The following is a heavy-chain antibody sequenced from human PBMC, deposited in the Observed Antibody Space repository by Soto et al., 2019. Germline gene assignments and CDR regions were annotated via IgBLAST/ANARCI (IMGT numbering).Heavy chain of an antibody. D-gene: IGHD3-3*01. V-gene: IGHV3-9*01. CDR3: ARGGVYGGDHYYTAMDV. Sequence: GGSLRLSCAASGFTFDDYAMHWVRQAPGKGLEWVSGISWNSGSIGYADSVKGRFTISRDNAKNSLYLQMNSLRAEDTALYYCARGGVYGGDHYYTAMDVWGQGTTVTVSS. CDR2: ISWNSGSI. CDR1: GFTFDDYA. J-gene: IGHJ6*02.